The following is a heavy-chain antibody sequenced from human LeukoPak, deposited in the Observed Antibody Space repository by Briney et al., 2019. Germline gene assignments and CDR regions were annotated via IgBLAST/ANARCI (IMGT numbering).Heavy chain of an antibody. Sequence: ASVKVSCKASGYTFTSYDISWVRQAPGQGLEWMAWISAYNGNTKYAQKFQGRVTMTTDTSTSTAYMELRSLRSDDTAVYYCARDPLRFGELLGYFDYWGQGTLVTVSS. J-gene: IGHJ4*02. CDR1: GYTFTSYD. V-gene: IGHV1-18*01. D-gene: IGHD3-10*01. CDR3: ARDPLRFGELLGYFDY. CDR2: ISAYNGNT.